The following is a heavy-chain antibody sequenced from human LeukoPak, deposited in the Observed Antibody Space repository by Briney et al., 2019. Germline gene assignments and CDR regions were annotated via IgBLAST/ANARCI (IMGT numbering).Heavy chain of an antibody. CDR1: GGSISSGGYY. CDR2: IYYSGST. J-gene: IGHJ4*02. Sequence: PSETLSLTCTVSGGSISSGGYYWSWIRQHPGKGLEWIGYIYYSGSTYYNPSLKSRVTISVDTSKNQFSLKLSSVTAADTAVYYCARGDSQRIDYWGQGTLVTVSS. V-gene: IGHV4-31*03. CDR3: ARGDSQRIDY. D-gene: IGHD3-22*01.